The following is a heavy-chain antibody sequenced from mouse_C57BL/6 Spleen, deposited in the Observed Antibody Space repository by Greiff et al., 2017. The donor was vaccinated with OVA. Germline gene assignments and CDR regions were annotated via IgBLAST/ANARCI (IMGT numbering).Heavy chain of an antibody. Sequence: DVKLQESGGGLVQPGGSLSLSCAASGFTFTDYYMSWVRQPPGKALEWLGFIRNKANGYTTEYSASVKGRFTISRDNSQSILYLQMNALRAEDSATYYCARSTFSYAMDYWGQGTSVTVSS. CDR1: GFTFTDYY. CDR3: ARSTFSYAMDY. J-gene: IGHJ4*01. CDR2: IRNKANGYTT. V-gene: IGHV7-3*01.